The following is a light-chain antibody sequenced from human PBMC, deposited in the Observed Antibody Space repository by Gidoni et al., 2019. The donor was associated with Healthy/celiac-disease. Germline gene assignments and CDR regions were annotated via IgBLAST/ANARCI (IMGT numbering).Light chain of an antibody. Sequence: QSVLTQPPSVSGAPGPRVTISCTGSSSNIGADYDVHWYQQLPGTAPQLLISGNSNRPSVVPDRFSGSKSGTSASLAITGLQAEDEADYYCQSYDSSLKVVFGGGTKLTVL. J-gene: IGLJ2*01. CDR1: SSNIGADYD. V-gene: IGLV1-40*01. CDR2: GNS. CDR3: QSYDSSLKVV.